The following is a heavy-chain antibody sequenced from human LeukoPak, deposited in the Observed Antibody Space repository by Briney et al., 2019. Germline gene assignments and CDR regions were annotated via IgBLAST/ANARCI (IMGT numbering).Heavy chain of an antibody. Sequence: ASVKVSCKASGYTFTGYYMHWVRQAPGQGLEWMGWINPNSGGTNYAQKFQGRVTMTRDTSISTAYMELSRLRSDGTAVYYCARESGYYDSSGYYFSDYYYYMDVWGKGTTVTVSS. CDR2: INPNSGGT. V-gene: IGHV1-2*02. CDR3: ARESGYYDSSGYYFSDYYYYMDV. CDR1: GYTFTGYY. J-gene: IGHJ6*03. D-gene: IGHD3-22*01.